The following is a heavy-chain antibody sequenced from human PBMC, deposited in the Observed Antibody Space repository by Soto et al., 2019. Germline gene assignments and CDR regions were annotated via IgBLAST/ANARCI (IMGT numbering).Heavy chain of an antibody. V-gene: IGHV3-23*01. CDR3: AKKGLGSLATYCSTGDCHYAFDI. J-gene: IGHJ3*02. D-gene: IGHD2-15*01. Sequence: EVQLLESGGGLVQPGGCLRLSCAASGFTFGNYAMIWVRQAPGKGLEWVSTISGGGDGTYYADSVRGRFTISRENSRNTVYLKMNSLRAEDTAVYYCAKKGLGSLATYCSTGDCHYAFDIWGQGTMVTVSS. CDR1: GFTFGNYA. CDR2: ISGGGDGT.